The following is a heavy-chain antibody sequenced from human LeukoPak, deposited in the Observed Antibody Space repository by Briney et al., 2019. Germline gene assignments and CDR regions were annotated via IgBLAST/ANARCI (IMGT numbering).Heavy chain of an antibody. J-gene: IGHJ4*02. CDR3: ARGGAALPNYFAY. D-gene: IGHD6-6*01. V-gene: IGHV4-30-4*08. CDR2: IYYSGST. CDR1: GGSISSGDYY. Sequence: PSQTLSLTCTVSGGSISSGDYYWSWIRQPPGKGLEWIGYIYYSGSTYYNPSLKSRVTISVDTSKNQFSLKLSSVTAADTAVYYCARGGAALPNYFAYWGQGTLVTVSS.